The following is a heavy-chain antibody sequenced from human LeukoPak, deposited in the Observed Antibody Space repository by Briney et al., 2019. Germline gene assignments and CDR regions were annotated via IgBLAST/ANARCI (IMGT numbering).Heavy chain of an antibody. CDR2: MNPNSGNT. CDR3: ARHSGSYYPFDY. D-gene: IGHD3-10*01. Sequence: ASVKVSCKASGYTFTSYDINWVRQATGQGLEWMGWMNPNSGNTGYAQKFQGRVTMTRNTSISTAYMELSSLRSEDTAVYYCARHSGSYYPFDYWGQGTLVTVSS. CDR1: GYTFTSYD. J-gene: IGHJ4*02. V-gene: IGHV1-8*01.